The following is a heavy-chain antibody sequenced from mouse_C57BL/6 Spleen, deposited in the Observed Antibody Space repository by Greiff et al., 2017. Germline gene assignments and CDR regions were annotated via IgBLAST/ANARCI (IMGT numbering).Heavy chain of an antibody. V-gene: IGHV1-55*01. CDR1: GYTFTGYW. CDR3: ARSYSNYGWFAD. D-gene: IGHD2-5*01. CDR2: IYPVSGST. J-gene: IGHJ3*01. Sequence: QVQLQQPGAELVKPGASVKMSCKASGYTFTGYWMTWVKQRPGQGLEWIGDIYPVSGSTNYNEKFKGKATLTVDTSSSTAYMQLSSLTSEDAAVYDCARSYSNYGWFADRGQGTPVTVSA.